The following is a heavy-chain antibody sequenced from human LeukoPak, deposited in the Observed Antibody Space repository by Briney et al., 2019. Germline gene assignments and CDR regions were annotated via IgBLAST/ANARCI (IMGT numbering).Heavy chain of an antibody. J-gene: IGHJ4*02. CDR1: GFTVSSNY. D-gene: IGHD1-26*01. CDR3: AKAPSRNSGSYYFDY. Sequence: PGGSLRLSCAASGFTVSSNYMSWVRQAPGKGLEWVSVIYSGGSTYYADSVKGRFTISRDNSKNTLYLQMNSLRAEDTAVYYCAKAPSRNSGSYYFDYWGQGTLVTVSS. V-gene: IGHV3-53*01. CDR2: IYSGGST.